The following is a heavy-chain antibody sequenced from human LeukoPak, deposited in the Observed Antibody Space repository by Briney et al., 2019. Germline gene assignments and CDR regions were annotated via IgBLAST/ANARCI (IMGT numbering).Heavy chain of an antibody. D-gene: IGHD3-22*01. J-gene: IGHJ4*02. V-gene: IGHV3-33*01. CDR3: ARDFGFSPSSGYSFDY. CDR1: GFTFSRYG. Sequence: GGSLRLSCAASGFTFSRYGMHWVRQAPGKGLEWVAVIWYDGSNRQYVDSVKGRFTISRDNFKNTLYLQMNSLRADDTAVYYCARDFGFSPSSGYSFDYWGQGTLVTVSS. CDR2: IWYDGSNR.